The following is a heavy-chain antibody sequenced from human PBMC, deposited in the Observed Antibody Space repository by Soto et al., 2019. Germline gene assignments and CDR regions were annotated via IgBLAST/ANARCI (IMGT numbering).Heavy chain of an antibody. CDR1: GYTFTSYD. Sequence: ASVKVSCKASGYTFTSYDINWVRQATGQGLEWMGWMNPNSGNTGYAQKFQGRVTMTRNTSISTAYMELSSLRSEDTAVYYCARGSGYYYKNAFDIWGKGTMVTVPS. V-gene: IGHV1-8*01. CDR2: MNPNSGNT. J-gene: IGHJ3*02. CDR3: ARGSGYYYKNAFDI. D-gene: IGHD3-22*01.